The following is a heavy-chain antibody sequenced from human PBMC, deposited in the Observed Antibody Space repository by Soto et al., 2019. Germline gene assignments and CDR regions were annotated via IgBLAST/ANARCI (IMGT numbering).Heavy chain of an antibody. CDR1: GYTLNEVA. Sequence: QVQLVQSGAEVKKTGASVKVSCKVSGYTLNEVAMHWVRQAPGKGLEWLGGFDPDEAETIYAQHFQGRVTMTEDTSTDTVYMELSSLRSEDTALFFCTTYHGDYNFDHCGQGTLVTVSS. J-gene: IGHJ5*02. CDR2: FDPDEAET. D-gene: IGHD4-17*01. CDR3: TTYHGDYNFDH. V-gene: IGHV1-24*01.